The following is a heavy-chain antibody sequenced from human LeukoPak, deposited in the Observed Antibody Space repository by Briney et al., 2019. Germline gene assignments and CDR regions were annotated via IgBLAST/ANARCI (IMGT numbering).Heavy chain of an antibody. J-gene: IGHJ4*02. Sequence: PGGSLRLSCAASGFTFSSYAMSWVRQAPGKGLEWVSAISGSGGSTYYADSVKGRFTISRDNSKNTLYLQMNSLRSEDTAVYYCAADNESGAPAGSSWPNWGQGTLVTVSS. V-gene: IGHV3-23*01. D-gene: IGHD6-13*01. CDR1: GFTFSSYA. CDR2: ISGSGGST. CDR3: AADNESGAPAGSSWPN.